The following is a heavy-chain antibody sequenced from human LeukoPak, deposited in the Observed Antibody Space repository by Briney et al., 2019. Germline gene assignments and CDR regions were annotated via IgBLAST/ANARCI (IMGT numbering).Heavy chain of an antibody. J-gene: IGHJ1*01. D-gene: IGHD4-23*01. V-gene: IGHV3-23*01. CDR3: AKGALIGSRWFQH. Sequence: GGSLRLSCAASGCTFSSYAMSWVRQAPGKGLEWVSAISGSGGSTYYADSVKGRFTISRDNSKNTLYPQMNSLRAEDTAVYYCAKGALIGSRWFQHWGQGTLVTVSS. CDR1: GCTFSSYA. CDR2: ISGSGGST.